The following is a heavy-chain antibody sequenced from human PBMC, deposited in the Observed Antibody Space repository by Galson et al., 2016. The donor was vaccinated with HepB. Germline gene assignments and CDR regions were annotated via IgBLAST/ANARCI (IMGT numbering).Heavy chain of an antibody. V-gene: IGHV4-31*03. CDR2: IYHSGST. CDR1: GGSISSGGYY. Sequence: QVQLQESGPGLAEPSQTLSLTCTVPGGSISSGGYYWSWIRQHPGKGLEWIGYIYHSGSTYYNPSLKSRVTISVDTSKNQFSLKLSSVTAADTAVYFCARDRSSGSGSFGYWGQGTLVTVSS. D-gene: IGHD3-10*01. CDR3: ARDRSSGSGSFGY. J-gene: IGHJ4*02.